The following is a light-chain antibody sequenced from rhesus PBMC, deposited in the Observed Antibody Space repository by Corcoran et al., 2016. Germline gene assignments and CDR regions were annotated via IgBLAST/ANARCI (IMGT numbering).Light chain of an antibody. CDR3: YQHSSGLHS. Sequence: QVILTQSPATLSLSPGERATLSCRPSHSVSNFLDWYQQQPGQPPRLLIYGASSRATGIPDRCGGSGSGTGLTLTILSREPEDVGVYHGYQHSSGLHSFVQGTKVEIK. V-gene: IGKV3-10*01. CDR1: HSVSNF. CDR2: GAS. J-gene: IGKJ2*01.